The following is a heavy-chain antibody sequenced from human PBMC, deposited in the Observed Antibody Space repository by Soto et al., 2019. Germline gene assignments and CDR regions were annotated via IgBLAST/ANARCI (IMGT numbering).Heavy chain of an antibody. J-gene: IGHJ5*02. CDR3: ARSDCYGVCRGKWLDP. CDR2: IYHSRTT. Sequence: QVQLQESGPGLVKPSGTLSLTCAVSGGSISSDDWWTWVRQTPGKGLEWIGEIYHSRTTNYNPSLMSRVTIDVDKSKSQFSLSLDSVTAADTAVYYCARSDCYGVCRGKWLDPWGQGILVTVSS. D-gene: IGHD2-21*02. CDR1: GGSISSDDW. V-gene: IGHV4-4*02.